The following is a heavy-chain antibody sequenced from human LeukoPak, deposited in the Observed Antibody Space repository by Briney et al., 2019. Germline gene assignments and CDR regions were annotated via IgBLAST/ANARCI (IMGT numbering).Heavy chain of an antibody. J-gene: IGHJ5*02. Sequence: SETLSLTCTVSGDSINRSIYHWGWIRQPPGEGLEWIGSMYSSGSTFHNPSLKSRVTMSVDTSRNQFSLKLSSVTAADTAVYYCGSRKYGVPFDPWGQGTLVTVSS. V-gene: IGHV4-39*01. CDR3: GSRKYGVPFDP. CDR2: MYSSGST. D-gene: IGHD4-17*01. CDR1: GDSINRSIYH.